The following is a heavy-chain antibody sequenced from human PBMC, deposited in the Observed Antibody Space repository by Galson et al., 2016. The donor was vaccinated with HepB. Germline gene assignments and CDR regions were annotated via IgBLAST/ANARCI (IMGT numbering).Heavy chain of an antibody. CDR1: GFTFSSYS. V-gene: IGHV3-48*01. Sequence: SLRLSCAASGFTFSSYSMNWVRQAPGKGPEWVSYISSSSSTIYSADSVKGRFTISRDNAKNSLYLQMNSLGPDDTAVYYCARDFDYWGRGTLVTVSS. CDR2: ISSSSSTI. J-gene: IGHJ4*02. CDR3: ARDFDY.